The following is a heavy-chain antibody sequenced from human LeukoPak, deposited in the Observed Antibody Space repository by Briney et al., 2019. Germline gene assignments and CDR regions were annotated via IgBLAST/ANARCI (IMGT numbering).Heavy chain of an antibody. CDR2: ISSSGSTI. Sequence: PGGPLRLSCAASGFTFSDYYMSWIRQAPGKGLEWVSYISSSGSTIYYADSVKGRFTISRDNAKNSLYLQMNSLRAEDTAVYYCARDPRYCTNGVCFKGFDPWGQGTLVTVSS. V-gene: IGHV3-11*01. CDR1: GFTFSDYY. CDR3: ARDPRYCTNGVCFKGFDP. J-gene: IGHJ5*02. D-gene: IGHD2-8*01.